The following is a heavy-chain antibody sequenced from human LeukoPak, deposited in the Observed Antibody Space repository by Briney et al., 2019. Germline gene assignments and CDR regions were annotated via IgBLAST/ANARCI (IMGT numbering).Heavy chain of an antibody. CDR1: GFTFSSYA. CDR2: ISYDGSNK. J-gene: IGHJ6*04. Sequence: PGGSLRLSCAASGFTFSSYAMHWVRQAPGKGLEWVAVISYDGSNKYYADSVKGRFTISRDNSKNTLYLQMNSLRAEDTAVYYCARDPGYCSGGSCSDYYYYGMDVWGKGTTVTVSS. CDR3: ARDPGYCSGGSCSDYYYYGMDV. V-gene: IGHV3-30-3*01. D-gene: IGHD2-15*01.